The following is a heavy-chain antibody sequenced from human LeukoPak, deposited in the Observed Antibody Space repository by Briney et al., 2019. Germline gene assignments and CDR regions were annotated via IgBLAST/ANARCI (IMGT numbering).Heavy chain of an antibody. CDR1: GFTVSSNY. Sequence: PGGPLRLSCAASGFTVSSNYMSWVRQAPGKGLEWVSVIYSGGSTYYADSVKGRFTISRDNSKNTLYLQMNSLRAEDTVVYYCARDFWSGYYYWGQGTLVTVSS. CDR2: IYSGGST. V-gene: IGHV3-66*02. J-gene: IGHJ4*02. CDR3: ARDFWSGYYY. D-gene: IGHD3-3*01.